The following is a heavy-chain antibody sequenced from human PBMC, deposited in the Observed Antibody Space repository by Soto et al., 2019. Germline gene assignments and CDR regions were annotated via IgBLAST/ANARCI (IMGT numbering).Heavy chain of an antibody. V-gene: IGHV3-7*01. CDR1: GFTFSSYW. CDR3: ARDPLTYDFWSGYYGGDEGFDY. Sequence: GGSLRLSCAASGFTFSSYWMSWVRQAPGKGLEWVANIKQDGSEKYYVDSVKGRFTISRDNAKNSLYLQMNSLRAEDTAVYYCARDPLTYDFWSGYYGGDEGFDYWGQGTLVTVSS. CDR2: IKQDGSEK. J-gene: IGHJ4*02. D-gene: IGHD3-3*01.